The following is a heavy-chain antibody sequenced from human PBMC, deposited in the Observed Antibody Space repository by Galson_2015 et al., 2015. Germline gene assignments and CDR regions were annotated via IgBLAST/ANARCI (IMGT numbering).Heavy chain of an antibody. CDR3: ARKYCRCLDFFDF. V-gene: IGHV4-4*02. D-gene: IGHD2-15*01. CDR1: GGSISSSNW. CDR2: IYHSGST. Sequence: ATLSLTCAVSGGSISSSNWWSWVRQPPGKGLEWIGEIYHSGSTNYNPSLKSRVTISGDKSKNQFSLKLSSVTAADTAVYYCARKYCRCLDFFDFWGQGTLVTVSS. J-gene: IGHJ4*01.